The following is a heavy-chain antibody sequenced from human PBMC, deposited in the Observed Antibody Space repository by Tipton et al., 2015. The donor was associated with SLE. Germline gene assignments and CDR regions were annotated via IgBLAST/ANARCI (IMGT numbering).Heavy chain of an antibody. CDR3: ANRHYDFWSSYYTGIDY. Sequence: TLSLTCTVSGGSIDSYYWTWIRQPPGKGLEWIGEINHSGSTNYNPSLKSRVTISVDTSNNQFFLRLSSVTAADTAVYYCANRHYDFWSSYYTGIDYWGQGTLVTVSS. D-gene: IGHD3-3*01. CDR1: GGSIDSYY. J-gene: IGHJ4*02. V-gene: IGHV4-34*01. CDR2: INHSGST.